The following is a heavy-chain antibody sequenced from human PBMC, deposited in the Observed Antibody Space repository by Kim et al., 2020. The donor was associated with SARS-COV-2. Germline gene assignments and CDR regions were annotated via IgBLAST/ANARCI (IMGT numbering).Heavy chain of an antibody. CDR3: ARQGFKVGYGMDV. D-gene: IGHD1-26*01. Sequence: SETLSLTCTASNGSISSTSYYWGWLRRPPGKGLEWIGSINYSGCTNYNPSLKSRVTISVDTSKNQFSLTLSSVSAADTAVYYCARQGFKVGYGMDVWGQGTTVTVSS. V-gene: IGHV4-39*01. CDR2: INYSGCT. J-gene: IGHJ6*02. CDR1: NGSISSTSYY.